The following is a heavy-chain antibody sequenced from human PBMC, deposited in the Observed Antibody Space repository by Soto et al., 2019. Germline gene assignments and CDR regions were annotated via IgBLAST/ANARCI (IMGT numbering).Heavy chain of an antibody. CDR3: ARGIKARSYYAYYYYGMDV. D-gene: IGHD1-26*01. Sequence: QVQLQESGPGRVKPSETLSLTCTVSGGSVSSGSYYWSWIRQPPGKGLEWIGYIYYSGSTNYNPPLKSRVTISVDTSKNQFSLKLSSVTAADTAVYYCARGIKARSYYAYYYYGMDVWGQGTTVTVSS. CDR2: IYYSGST. CDR1: GGSVSSGSYY. V-gene: IGHV4-61*01. J-gene: IGHJ6*02.